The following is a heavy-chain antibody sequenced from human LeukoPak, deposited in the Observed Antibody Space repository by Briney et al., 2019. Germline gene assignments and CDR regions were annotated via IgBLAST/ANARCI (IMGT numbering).Heavy chain of an antibody. CDR1: GGSISSSSYY. V-gene: IGHV4-39*01. J-gene: IGHJ4*02. Sequence: SETLSLTCTVSGGSISSSSYYWGWIRQPPGKGLEWIGSIYYSGSTNYNPSLKSRVTISVDTSKNQFSLKLSSVTAADTAVYYCARHFGLGGVMEYWGQGTLVTVSS. CDR3: ARHFGLGGVMEY. CDR2: IYYSGST. D-gene: IGHD3-16*01.